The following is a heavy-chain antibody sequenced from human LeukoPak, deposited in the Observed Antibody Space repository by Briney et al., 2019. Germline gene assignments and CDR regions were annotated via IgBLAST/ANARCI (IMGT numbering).Heavy chain of an antibody. D-gene: IGHD3-22*01. J-gene: IGHJ4*02. Sequence: SETLSLTCIVSGYSINSGYHWGWIRQPPGKGLEWIGSIYHSGSTYYNPSLKSRVTISIDTSKNQFSLKLSSVTAADTAVYYCARHYLYDTSGDGTYYFDYWGQGTLVAVSS. V-gene: IGHV4-38-2*02. CDR2: IYHSGST. CDR3: ARHYLYDTSGDGTYYFDY. CDR1: GYSINSGYH.